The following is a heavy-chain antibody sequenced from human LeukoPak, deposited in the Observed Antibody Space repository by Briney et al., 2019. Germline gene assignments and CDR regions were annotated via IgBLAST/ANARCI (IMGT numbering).Heavy chain of an antibody. CDR2: IIPIFGTA. V-gene: IGHV1-69*06. J-gene: IGHJ4*02. D-gene: IGHD1-14*01. CDR1: GGTFSSYA. Sequence: SVKVSCKASGGTFSSYAISWVRQAPGQGLEWMGGIIPIFGTANYAQKFQGRVTMTEDTSTDTAYMELSSLRSEDTAVYYCATDRLTNFDYWGQGTLVTVSS. CDR3: ATDRLTNFDY.